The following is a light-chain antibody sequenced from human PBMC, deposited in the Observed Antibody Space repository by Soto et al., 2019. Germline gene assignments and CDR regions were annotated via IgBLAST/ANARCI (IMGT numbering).Light chain of an antibody. J-gene: IGLJ3*02. CDR2: EVS. CDR1: SSDVGSYKF. V-gene: IGLV2-23*02. Sequence: QSALTQPASVSGSPGQSITISCTGTSSDVGSYKFVSWYQHHPGKAPKLMIYEVSKRPSGVSNRFSGSKSGNTASLTFYGLQAEDEAAYYCCSYAGRSTWVFGGGTKLTVL. CDR3: CSYAGRSTWV.